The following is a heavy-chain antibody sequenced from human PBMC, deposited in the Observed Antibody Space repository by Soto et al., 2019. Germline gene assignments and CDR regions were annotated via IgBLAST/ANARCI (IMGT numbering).Heavy chain of an antibody. Sequence: SETLSLTCTVSGGSINTGGYFWTWIRQHPGKGLEWIGYIASSGSTYYNPSLKGRLTIAADTSENQFSLRLTSVTAADTAVYYGGMDCAYYYENSRYAGYGDCWGQGTPVSV. D-gene: IGHD3-22*01. V-gene: IGHV4-31*03. CDR1: GGSINTGGYF. CDR2: IASSGST. J-gene: IGHJ4*02. CDR3: GMDCAYYYENSRYAGYGDC.